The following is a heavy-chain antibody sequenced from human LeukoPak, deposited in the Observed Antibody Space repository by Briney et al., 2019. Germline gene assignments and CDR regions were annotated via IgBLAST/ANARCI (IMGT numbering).Heavy chain of an antibody. D-gene: IGHD5-24*01. J-gene: IGHJ4*02. V-gene: IGHV3-7*01. Sequence: GGSLRLSCAASGFTFSSYWLSWVRQAPGKGPEWVANIDKDGSKKYYVDSVKGRFTISRDNAKNSLYLQMNSLRVEDTAVYYCARDGIDGFIDFWGQGTLVTVSS. CDR3: ARDGIDGFIDF. CDR1: GFTFSSYW. CDR2: IDKDGSKK.